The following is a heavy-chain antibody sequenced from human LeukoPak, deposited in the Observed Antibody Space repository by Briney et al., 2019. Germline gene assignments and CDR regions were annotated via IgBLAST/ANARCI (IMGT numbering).Heavy chain of an antibody. Sequence: SGTLSLTCAVSGGSISSSNWWSWVRQPPGKGLEWIGEIYHSGSTNYNPSLKSRVTISVDKSKNQFSLKLGSVTAADTAVYYCAREPGIAVAGAHYGMDVWGKGTTVTVSS. V-gene: IGHV4-4*02. CDR1: GGSISSSNW. J-gene: IGHJ6*04. CDR2: IYHSGST. D-gene: IGHD6-19*01. CDR3: AREPGIAVAGAHYGMDV.